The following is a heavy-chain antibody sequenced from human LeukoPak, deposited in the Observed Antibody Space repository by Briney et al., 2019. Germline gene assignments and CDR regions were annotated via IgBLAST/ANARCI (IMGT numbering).Heavy chain of an antibody. CDR1: GFTFSSYW. D-gene: IGHD3-22*01. Sequence: GGSLRLSCAASGFTFSSYWMSWVRQAPGKGLEWVANIKQDGSEKYYVDSVKGRFTISRDNAKNSLYLQMNSLRAEDTALYYCAKDYYYDSSASGAFDIWGQGTMVTVSS. CDR2: IKQDGSEK. V-gene: IGHV3-7*03. CDR3: AKDYYYDSSASGAFDI. J-gene: IGHJ3*02.